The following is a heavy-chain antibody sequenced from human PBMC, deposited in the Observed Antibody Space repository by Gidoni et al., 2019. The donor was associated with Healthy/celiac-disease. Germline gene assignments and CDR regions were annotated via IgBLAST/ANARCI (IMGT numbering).Heavy chain of an antibody. D-gene: IGHD3-9*01. V-gene: IGHV1-2*02. CDR2: INLNSGGT. CDR1: GYTFTGYY. Sequence: QVQLVQSGAEVKKPGASVKISCKASGYTFTGYYMHWVRQAPGQGLECMGWINLNSGGTNYAQKCQGRFTMTRAPSISTAYRERSRLRSEDTAVYYCARVSIDYDILTGYDWFDPWGQGTLVTVSS. CDR3: ARVSIDYDILTGYDWFDP. J-gene: IGHJ5*02.